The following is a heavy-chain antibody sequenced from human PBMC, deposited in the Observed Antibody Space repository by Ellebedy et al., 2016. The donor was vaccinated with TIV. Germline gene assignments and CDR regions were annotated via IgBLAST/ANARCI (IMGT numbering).Heavy chain of an antibody. CDR1: GFTVSSNY. J-gene: IGHJ4*02. CDR3: AKGRGGGSDSSAPRYYFDY. Sequence: PGGSLRLSCAASGFTVSSNYMSWVRQAPGKGLEWVSVIYSGGSIFYADSVKGRFTISRDNSKNTLYLQMNSLRAEDTAVYYCAKGRGGGSDSSAPRYYFDYWGLGTLVTVSS. V-gene: IGHV3-53*01. CDR2: IYSGGSI. D-gene: IGHD3-22*01.